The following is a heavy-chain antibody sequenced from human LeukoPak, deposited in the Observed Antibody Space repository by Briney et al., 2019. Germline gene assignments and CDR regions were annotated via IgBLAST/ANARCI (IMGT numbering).Heavy chain of an antibody. CDR1: GFTFSDYY. CDR3: ARDRCSSTSCYFGPTDY. D-gene: IGHD2-2*01. J-gene: IGHJ4*02. V-gene: IGHV3-11*06. Sequence: GGSLRLSCAASGFTFSDYYMSWIRQAPGKGLEWVSYISSSSYTNYADSVKGRFTISRDNAKNSLYLQMNSLRAEDTAVYYCARDRCSSTSCYFGPTDYWGQGTLVTVSS. CDR2: ISSSSYT.